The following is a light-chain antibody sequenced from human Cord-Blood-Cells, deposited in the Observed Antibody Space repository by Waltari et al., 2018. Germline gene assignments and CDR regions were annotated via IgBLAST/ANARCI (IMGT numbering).Light chain of an antibody. J-gene: IGLJ2*01. CDR2: DVS. CDR1: SSDVGGYHY. Sequence: QSALTQPAPVSGSPGQSITIPCTGTSSDVGGYHYVSWYQQHPGKAPKLMIYDVSNRPSGVSNRFSGSKSGNTASLTISGLQAEDEADYYCSSYTSSSTVVFGGGTKLTVL. V-gene: IGLV2-14*01. CDR3: SSYTSSSTVV.